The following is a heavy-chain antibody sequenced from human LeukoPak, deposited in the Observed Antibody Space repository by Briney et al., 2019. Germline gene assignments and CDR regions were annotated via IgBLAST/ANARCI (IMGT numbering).Heavy chain of an antibody. CDR2: IYYSGST. CDR1: GGSISSYY. V-gene: IGHV4-59*01. J-gene: IGHJ4*02. D-gene: IGHD2-15*01. CDR3: ARDRSGERYCSGGSCYSAGPQIDY. Sequence: SETLSLTCTVSGGSISSYYWCWIRQPPGKGLEWIGYIYYSGSTNYNPSLKSRVTISVDTSKNQFSLKLSSVTAADTAVYYCARDRSGERYCSGGSCYSAGPQIDYWGQGTLVTVSS.